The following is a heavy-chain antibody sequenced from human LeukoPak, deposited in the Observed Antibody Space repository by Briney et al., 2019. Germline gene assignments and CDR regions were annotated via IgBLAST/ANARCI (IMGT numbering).Heavy chain of an antibody. V-gene: IGHV5-51*01. CDR1: GYSFTSYW. D-gene: IGHD4-17*01. CDR2: IYPGDSDT. CDR3: ARAGDYGDYDPNWFDP. Sequence: GESLKISCKGSGYSFTSYWIGWVRLMPGKGLEWMGIIYPGDSDTRYSPSFQGQVTISADKSISTAYLQWSSLKASDTAMYYCARAGDYGDYDPNWFDPWGQGTLVTVSS. J-gene: IGHJ5*02.